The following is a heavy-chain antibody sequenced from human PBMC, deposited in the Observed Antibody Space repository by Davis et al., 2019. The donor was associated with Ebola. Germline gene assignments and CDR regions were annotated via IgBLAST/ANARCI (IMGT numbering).Heavy chain of an antibody. V-gene: IGHV4-31*03. CDR1: GGSISSGGYY. CDR2: INHSGST. D-gene: IGHD2-2*01. CDR3: ARESRGRYYYYGMDV. Sequence: SETLSLTCTVSGGSISSGGYYWSWIRQHPGKGLEWIGEINHSGSTNYNPSLKSRVTISVDTSKNQFSLKLSSVTAADTAVYYCARESRGRYYYYGMDVWGQGTTVTVSS. J-gene: IGHJ6*02.